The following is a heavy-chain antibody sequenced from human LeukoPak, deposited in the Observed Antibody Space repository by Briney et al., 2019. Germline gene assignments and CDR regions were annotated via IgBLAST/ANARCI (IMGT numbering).Heavy chain of an antibody. V-gene: IGHV4-4*08. D-gene: IGHD3-9*01. CDR1: GGSISSYY. Sequence: SETLSLTCTVSGGSISSYYWSWIRQPPGKGLEWIGYIYTSGSTNYNPSLKSRVTISVDTSKNQFSLKLSSVTAADTAVYYCARDRGDILTGYIDYWGQGTLVTVSS. CDR2: IYTSGST. J-gene: IGHJ4*02. CDR3: ARDRGDILTGYIDY.